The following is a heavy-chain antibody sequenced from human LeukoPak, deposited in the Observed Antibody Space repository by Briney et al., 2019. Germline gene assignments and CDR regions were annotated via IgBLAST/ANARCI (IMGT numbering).Heavy chain of an antibody. CDR1: GFTFSRYW. CDR2: IKEDGSKK. V-gene: IGHV3-7*03. J-gene: IGHJ4*02. CDR3: ATPLDYYERSGYPQGGD. Sequence: GGSLRLSCAASGFTFSRYWMTWVRQAPGKGLEWVANIKEDGSKKNYVDSVKGRFTISRDNAKNSLYLQMNSLRAEDTAVYYCATPLDYYERSGYPQGGDWGQGTLVTVSS. D-gene: IGHD3-22*01.